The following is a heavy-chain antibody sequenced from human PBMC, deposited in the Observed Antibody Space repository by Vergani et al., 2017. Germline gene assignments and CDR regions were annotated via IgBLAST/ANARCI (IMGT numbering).Heavy chain of an antibody. CDR1: GASVNSYY. V-gene: IGHV4-59*02. CDR3: ASDTHSGQRADR. Sequence: QVKLQESGPGLVKPSETLSLTCTVSGASVNSYYRSWIRQPPGKGLEWMGYVSFRGDTLYDPSVKGRMTISLNTSKNQFSLTLTSVTAADTAVYYCASDTHSGQRADRWGQGILVTVTS. CDR2: VSFRGDT. D-gene: IGHD6-19*01. J-gene: IGHJ5*02.